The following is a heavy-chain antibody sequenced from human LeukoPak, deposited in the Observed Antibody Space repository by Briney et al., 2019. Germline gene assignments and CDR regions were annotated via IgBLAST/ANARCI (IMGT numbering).Heavy chain of an antibody. CDR1: GGSISSYY. V-gene: IGHV4-59*08. CDR2: IYYSGST. Sequence: SETLSLTCTVSGGSISSYYWSWIRQPPGKGLEWIEYIYYSGSTNYNPSLKSRVTISVDTSKNQFSLKLSSVTAADTAVYYCARVGDSSSWNFDYWGQGTLVTVSS. D-gene: IGHD6-13*01. J-gene: IGHJ4*02. CDR3: ARVGDSSSWNFDY.